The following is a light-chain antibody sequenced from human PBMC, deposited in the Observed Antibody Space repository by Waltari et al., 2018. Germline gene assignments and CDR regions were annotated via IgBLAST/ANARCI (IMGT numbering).Light chain of an antibody. V-gene: IGLV2-14*03. CDR1: SSYVGAYDY. J-gene: IGLJ1*01. Sequence: QPALAQPASVSGSPGQSITISCSGTSSYVGAYDYVSWYQQHPGEVPKLIIYEVTNRPSGVSNRFSGSKSGNTASLTISGLQAEDDADYYCSSYTSTSAYVFGSGTKVTVI. CDR2: EVT. CDR3: SSYTSTSAYV.